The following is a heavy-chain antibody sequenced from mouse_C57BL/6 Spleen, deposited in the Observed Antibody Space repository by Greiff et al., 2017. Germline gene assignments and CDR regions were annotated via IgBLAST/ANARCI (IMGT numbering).Heavy chain of an antibody. CDR2: ISGGGGNT. CDR1: GFTFSSYT. D-gene: IGHD2-4*01. Sequence: DVMLVESGGGLVKPGGSLKLSCAASGFTFSSYTMSWVRQTPEKRLEWVATISGGGGNTYYPDSVKGRFTISRDDAKNTLYLQMSSLRSEDTALYYCARDYDYDVDAYWGQGTLVTVSA. V-gene: IGHV5-9*01. J-gene: IGHJ3*01. CDR3: ARDYDYDVDAY.